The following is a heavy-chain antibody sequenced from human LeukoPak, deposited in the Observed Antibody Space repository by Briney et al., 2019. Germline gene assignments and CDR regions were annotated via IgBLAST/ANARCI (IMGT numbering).Heavy chain of an antibody. V-gene: IGHV4-34*01. CDR1: GGSFSGYY. CDR2: INHSGST. J-gene: IGHJ5*02. Sequence: PSETLSLTCAVYGGSFSGYYWSWIRQPPGKGLEWIGEINHSGSTNHNPSLKSRVTISVDTSKNQFSLKLSSVTAADTAVYYCARGDRHDFWSGYYTGLSWFDPWGQGTLVTVSS. CDR3: ARGDRHDFWSGYYTGLSWFDP. D-gene: IGHD3-3*01.